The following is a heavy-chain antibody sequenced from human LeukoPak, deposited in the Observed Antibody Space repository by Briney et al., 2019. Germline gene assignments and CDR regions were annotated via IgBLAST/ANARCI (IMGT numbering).Heavy chain of an antibody. D-gene: IGHD1-1*01. J-gene: IGHJ3*02. CDR2: INPDGSIT. CDR1: GFTFSNSW. CDR3: ARIETVADAFDI. V-gene: IGHV3-74*01. Sequence: PGGSLRLSCAASGFTFSNSWMHWVRQGPGKGLVWVSRINPDGSITTYADSVKGRFTISRDNAKNTLYLQMNSLRAEDTAVYYCARIETVADAFDIWGQGTLVTVSS.